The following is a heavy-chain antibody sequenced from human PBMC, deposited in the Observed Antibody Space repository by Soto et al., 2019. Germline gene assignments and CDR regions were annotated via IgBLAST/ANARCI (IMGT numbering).Heavy chain of an antibody. D-gene: IGHD2-15*01. CDR2: ISAYNGNT. J-gene: IGHJ4*02. Sequence: QVQLVQSGAEVKKPGASVKDSCKASGYTFTSYGISWVRQAPGQGLAWMGWISAYNGNTNYVQKLQGRVTMTTDTSTSTDYMELRILRSDGTAAYYCARSGCSGGSCYSYYFDSWRQGPLVTVSS. CDR1: GYTFTSYG. V-gene: IGHV1-18*01. CDR3: ARSGCSGGSCYSYYFDS.